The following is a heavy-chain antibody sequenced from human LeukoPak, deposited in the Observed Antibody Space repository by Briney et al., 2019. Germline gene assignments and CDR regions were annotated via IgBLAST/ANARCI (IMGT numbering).Heavy chain of an antibody. D-gene: IGHD4-23*01. Sequence: GGSLRLSCAASGFTFSSYWMHWVRQAPGKGLVWVSRINSDGNSANYAESVKGRFTISRDNSKNTLFLQMNSLRAEDTAVYYCAKDSRVVTDTPGDYWGQGTLVTVSS. CDR3: AKDSRVVTDTPGDY. CDR1: GFTFSSYW. J-gene: IGHJ4*02. V-gene: IGHV3-74*01. CDR2: INSDGNSA.